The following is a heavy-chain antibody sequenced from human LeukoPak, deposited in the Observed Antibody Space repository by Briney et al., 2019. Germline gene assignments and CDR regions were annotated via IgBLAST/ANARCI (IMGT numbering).Heavy chain of an antibody. J-gene: IGHJ4*02. D-gene: IGHD3-3*01. Sequence: PGGSLRLSCAASGFTFSSYAMSWVRQAPGKGLEWVSSISSSSSYIYYADSVKGRFTISRDNAKNSLYLQMNSLRAEDTAVYYCARGRQDYDFWSGFICFGGQGTLVTVSS. CDR3: ARGRQDYDFWSGFICF. V-gene: IGHV3-21*01. CDR2: ISSSSSYI. CDR1: GFTFSSYA.